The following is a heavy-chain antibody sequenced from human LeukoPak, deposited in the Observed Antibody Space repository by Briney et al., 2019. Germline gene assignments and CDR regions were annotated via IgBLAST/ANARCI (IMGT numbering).Heavy chain of an antibody. Sequence: GGSLRLSCAASGFTFSSYAMSWVRQAPGKGLEWFSAISGSGGSTYYADSVKGRFTISRDNSKNTLYLQMNSLRAEDTAVYYCAKSFGYYGSGSYPDAFDIWGQGTMVTVSS. CDR3: AKSFGYYGSGSYPDAFDI. J-gene: IGHJ3*02. D-gene: IGHD3-10*01. V-gene: IGHV3-23*01. CDR1: GFTFSSYA. CDR2: ISGSGGST.